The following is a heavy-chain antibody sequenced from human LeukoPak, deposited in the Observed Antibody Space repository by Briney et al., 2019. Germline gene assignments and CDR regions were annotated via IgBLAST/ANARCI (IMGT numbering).Heavy chain of an antibody. V-gene: IGHV4-39*01. CDR3: GSYYDYVWGSYCAY. CDR2: IYYSGST. Sequence: SETLSLTCTVSGGSISSSSYYWRWLRQPPGKGLEWIGSIYYSGSTYYNPSLKSRVTISVDTSKNQFSLKLSSVTAADTAVYYCGSYYDYVWGSYCAYWGQGTLVTVSS. J-gene: IGHJ4*02. CDR1: GGSISSSSYY. D-gene: IGHD3-16*01.